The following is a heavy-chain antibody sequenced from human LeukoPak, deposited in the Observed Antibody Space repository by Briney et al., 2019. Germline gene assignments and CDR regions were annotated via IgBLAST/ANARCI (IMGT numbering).Heavy chain of an antibody. V-gene: IGHV1-46*01. CDR3: ARGSSGYYAPFDY. CDR1: GHTFTGYF. D-gene: IGHD3-22*01. CDR2: ISPSGGSA. J-gene: IGHJ4*02. Sequence: ASVKVSCKASGHTFTGYFMHWVRQAPGQGLEWMGIISPSGGSATYAQKFQARVTLTKDTSTSTVYMGLSSLRSEDTAVYYCARGSSGYYAPFDYWGQGTLVTVSS.